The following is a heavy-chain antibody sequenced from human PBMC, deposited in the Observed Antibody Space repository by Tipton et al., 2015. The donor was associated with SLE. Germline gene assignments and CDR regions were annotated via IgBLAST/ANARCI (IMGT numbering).Heavy chain of an antibody. CDR1: GGSISSSSYY. D-gene: IGHD1-1*01. V-gene: IGHV4-61*05. CDR2: IYIGGSP. J-gene: IGHJ4*02. Sequence: GLVKPSETLSLTCTVSGGSISSSSYYCGWIRQSPAKGLEWIGSIYIGGSPSYNPSLKSRVTISVDTSKKYFSLKLTSVTAADTAMYYCARFRREHQLVRLAWLWGQGTLVTVSS. CDR3: ARFRREHQLVRLAWL.